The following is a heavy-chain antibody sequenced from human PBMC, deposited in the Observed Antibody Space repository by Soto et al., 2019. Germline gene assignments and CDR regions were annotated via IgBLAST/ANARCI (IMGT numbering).Heavy chain of an antibody. V-gene: IGHV3-30*18. J-gene: IGHJ4*02. CDR3: AKGPQVGAATEYYCDS. D-gene: IGHD2-15*01. CDR1: RFTFSSYA. Sequence: QVQLVESGGGVVQPGRSLRLSCAASRFTFSSYAMHWVRQAPGKGLEWVAVISYDGSNKYYADSVKGRFTISRDNSKNRLYLQMNSVRAEDTAVYYCAKGPQVGAATEYYCDSWGQGTLVTVPS. CDR2: ISYDGSNK.